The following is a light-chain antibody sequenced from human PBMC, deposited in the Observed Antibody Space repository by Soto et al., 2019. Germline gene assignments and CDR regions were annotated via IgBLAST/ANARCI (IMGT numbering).Light chain of an antibody. Sequence: DIQITQSPSTLSASVGDRVTITCRASQSISSWLAWYQQKPGKAPKLLIYKASSLESGVPSRFRGSGSGTDFTLTISSLQPEDFATYYCQQSYSTPNTFGQGTRLEIK. CDR1: QSISSW. CDR3: QQSYSTPNT. CDR2: KAS. V-gene: IGKV1-5*03. J-gene: IGKJ5*01.